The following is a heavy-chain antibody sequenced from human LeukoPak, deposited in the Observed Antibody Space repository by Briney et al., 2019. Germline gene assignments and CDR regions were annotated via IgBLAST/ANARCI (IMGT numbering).Heavy chain of an antibody. Sequence: GGSLRLSCAASGFTFSSYSMNWVRQAPGKGLEGVSSISSSSSYIYYADSVKGRFTISRDNAKNSLYLQMNSLRAEDTAVYYCARDRGYGGYEEAGYWGQGTLVTVSS. D-gene: IGHD5-12*01. V-gene: IGHV3-21*01. CDR3: ARDRGYGGYEEAGY. CDR1: GFTFSSYS. CDR2: ISSSSSYI. J-gene: IGHJ4*02.